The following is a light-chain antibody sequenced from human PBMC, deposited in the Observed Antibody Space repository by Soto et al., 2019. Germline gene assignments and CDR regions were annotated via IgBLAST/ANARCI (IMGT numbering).Light chain of an antibody. CDR1: SSDVGGYNY. J-gene: IGLJ1*01. Sequence: QLVLTQPASVSGSPGQSITISCTGTSSDVGGYNYVSWYQQHPGKAPKLMIYDVSNRPSGVSNRFSSSKSGNTASLTISGLQAEDEADYYCSSYTSSSVYVFGTGTKVTVL. V-gene: IGLV2-14*01. CDR3: SSYTSSSVYV. CDR2: DVS.